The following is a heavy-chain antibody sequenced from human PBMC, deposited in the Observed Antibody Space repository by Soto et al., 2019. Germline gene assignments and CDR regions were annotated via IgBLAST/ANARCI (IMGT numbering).Heavy chain of an antibody. CDR3: ARLTSILYGKDV. J-gene: IGHJ6*02. D-gene: IGHD2-15*01. CDR1: GFTFSSYS. V-gene: IGHV3-48*02. Sequence: GGSLRLSCGAAGFTFSSYSMNWVRQAPGKGLEWVSYISGSSVSIYYADSVKGRFTVSRDNAQNSLFLEMNSLRDEDTAVYYCARLTSILYGKDVWGLGTTVTVSS. CDR2: ISGSSVSI.